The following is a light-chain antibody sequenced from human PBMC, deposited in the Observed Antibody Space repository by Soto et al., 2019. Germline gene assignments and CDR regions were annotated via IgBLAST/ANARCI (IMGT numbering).Light chain of an antibody. V-gene: IGLV1-47*02. CDR1: SSNIGNNY. J-gene: IGLJ2*01. Sequence: QSVLTQPPSTSGTPGQRVTISCSGSSSNIGNNYVYWYQQLPGTAPKLLIYSNNERPSGVPARFSGSKSGTSASLAISGLRSEDGAANYGPSWDDGLGGVVLAGGTKVTV. CDR3: PSWDDGLGGVV. CDR2: SNN.